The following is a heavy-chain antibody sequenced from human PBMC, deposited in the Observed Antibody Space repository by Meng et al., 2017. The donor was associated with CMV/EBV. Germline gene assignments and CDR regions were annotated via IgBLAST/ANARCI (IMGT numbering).Heavy chain of an antibody. J-gene: IGHJ4*02. CDR2: ISSSGSTI. D-gene: IGHD3-16*02. CDR1: GFTFSDYY. V-gene: IGHV3-11*01. CDR3: ARDGQPYDYVWGSYRPHHFDY. Sequence: GESLKISCAASGFTFSDYYMSWIRQAPGKGLEWVSYISSSGSTIYYADSVKGRFTISRDNAKNSLYLQMNSLRAEDTAVYYCARDGQPYDYVWGSYRPHHFDYWGQGTLVTVSS.